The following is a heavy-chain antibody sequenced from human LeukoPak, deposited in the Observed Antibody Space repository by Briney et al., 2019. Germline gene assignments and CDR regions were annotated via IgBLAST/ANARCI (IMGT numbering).Heavy chain of an antibody. CDR1: GYTFTNFD. CDR3: ATAISGIVGATDFDY. Sequence: ASVKVSCKASGYTFTNFDINWVRQAPGQGLEWMGGFDPEDGETIYAQKFQGRVTMTEDTSTDTAYMELSSLRSEDTAVYYCATAISGIVGATDFDYWGQGTLVTVSS. D-gene: IGHD1-26*01. CDR2: FDPEDGET. J-gene: IGHJ4*02. V-gene: IGHV1-24*01.